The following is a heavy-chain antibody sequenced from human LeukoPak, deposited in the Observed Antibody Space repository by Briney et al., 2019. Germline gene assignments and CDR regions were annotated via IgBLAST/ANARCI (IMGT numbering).Heavy chain of an antibody. Sequence: SETLSLTCTVSGGSISSGRYYWSWNRQPAGKGLEWIGRFYTSGSTNYNPSLKSRVTISIDTSKNQFSLKLSSVTAADTAVYYCAKVDGSCSGGSCPSGNWFDPWGQGTLVTVSS. V-gene: IGHV4-61*02. CDR3: AKVDGSCSGGSCPSGNWFDP. J-gene: IGHJ5*02. CDR2: FYTSGST. CDR1: GGSISSGRYY. D-gene: IGHD2-15*01.